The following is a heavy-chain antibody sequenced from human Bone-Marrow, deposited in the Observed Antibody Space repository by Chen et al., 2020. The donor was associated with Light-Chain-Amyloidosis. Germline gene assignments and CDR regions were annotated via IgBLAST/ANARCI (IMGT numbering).Heavy chain of an antibody. D-gene: IGHD5-12*01. CDR3: ARRRDGYNFDY. J-gene: IGHJ4*02. CDR1: GYTFPNYW. Sequence: GYTFPNYWIGWVRQMPGKGLEWMGAIYPDDSDARYSPSFEGQVTISADKSITTAYLQWRSLKASDTAMYYCARRRDGYNFDYWGQGTLVTVSS. CDR2: IYPDDSDA. V-gene: IGHV5-51*01.